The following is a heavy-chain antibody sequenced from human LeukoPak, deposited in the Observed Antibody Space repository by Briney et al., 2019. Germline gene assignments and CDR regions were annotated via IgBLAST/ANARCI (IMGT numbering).Heavy chain of an antibody. CDR2: IIPILGIA. V-gene: IGHV1-69*04. J-gene: IGHJ4*02. CDR1: GGTFSSYA. CDR3: AREACSGGSCYSHFDY. Sequence: GASVKVSCKASGGTFSSYAISWVRQAPGQGLEWMGRIIPILGIANYAQKFQGRVTITADKSTSTAYMELSSLRSEDTAVYYCAREACSGGSCYSHFDYWGQGTLVTVSS. D-gene: IGHD2-15*01.